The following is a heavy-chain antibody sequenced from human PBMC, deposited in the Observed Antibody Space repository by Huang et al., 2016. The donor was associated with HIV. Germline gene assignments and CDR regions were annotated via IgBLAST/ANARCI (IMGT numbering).Heavy chain of an antibody. Sequence: QVPLVQSGAEVKKTGASVKVSCKASGYSFSDYGVNWMRQAPGQGLEWRGCISAYNGNTNYAQNLQGRVTMTTDTSTSTAYMELRSLRSDDTAVYYCARDSWYDSSGYPVYFDYWGQGTLVTVSS. CDR3: ARDSWYDSSGYPVYFDY. CDR1: GYSFSDYG. J-gene: IGHJ4*02. D-gene: IGHD3-22*01. CDR2: ISAYNGNT. V-gene: IGHV1-18*01.